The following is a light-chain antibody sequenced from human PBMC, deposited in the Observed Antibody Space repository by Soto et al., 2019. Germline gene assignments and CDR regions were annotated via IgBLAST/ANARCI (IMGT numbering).Light chain of an antibody. CDR1: SSDVGSYNL. Sequence: QSALTQPASVSGSPGQSITISCTGTSSDVGSYNLVSWYQQHPGKAPKLMIYEGSKRPSGVSNRFSGSKSGNTASLTISGLQADDEADYYCCSYAVTPFGGGTKVTVL. J-gene: IGLJ2*01. V-gene: IGLV2-23*01. CDR2: EGS. CDR3: CSYAVTP.